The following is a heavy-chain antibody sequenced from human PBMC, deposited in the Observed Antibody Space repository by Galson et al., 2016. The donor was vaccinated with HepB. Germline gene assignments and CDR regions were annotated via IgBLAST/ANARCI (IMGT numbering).Heavy chain of an antibody. CDR2: ISYDGSNK. Sequence: SLRLSCAASGFTFSRYGMHWVRQAPGKGLEWVAVISYDGSNKYYEDSVKGRFTISRDNSKNTLSLQMNSLRAEDTAVYYCAKDSYYDILTGPTYYYFGMNVWGQGTTVTVSS. CDR1: GFTFSRYG. J-gene: IGHJ6*02. D-gene: IGHD3-9*01. V-gene: IGHV3-30*18. CDR3: AKDSYYDILTGPTYYYFGMNV.